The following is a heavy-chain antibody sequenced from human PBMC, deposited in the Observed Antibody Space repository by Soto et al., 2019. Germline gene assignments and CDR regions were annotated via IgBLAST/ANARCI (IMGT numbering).Heavy chain of an antibody. CDR2: ISSSSSTI. CDR1: GFTFSSYS. J-gene: IGHJ6*02. CDR3: ARELGHIVLMVYATRFRYGMDV. Sequence: PGGSLRLSCAASGFTFSSYSMNWFRQAPVKRLEWVSYISSSSSTIYYADSVRGRFTISRDNAKNSLYLQMNSLRDEDTAVYYCARELGHIVLMVYATRFRYGMDVWGQGTTVTVSS. V-gene: IGHV3-48*02. D-gene: IGHD2-8*01.